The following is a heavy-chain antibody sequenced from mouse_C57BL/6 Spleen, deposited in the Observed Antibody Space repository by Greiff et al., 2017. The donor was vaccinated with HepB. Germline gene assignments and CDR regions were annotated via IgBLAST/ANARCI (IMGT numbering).Heavy chain of an antibody. Sequence: VKLMESGPGLVAPSQSLSITCTVSGFSLTSYGVHWVRQPPGKGLEWLVVIWSDGSTTYNSALKSRLSISKDNSKSQVFLKMNSLQTDDTAMYYCARSTVVATYFDYWGQGTTLTVSS. J-gene: IGHJ2*01. CDR2: IWSDGST. V-gene: IGHV2-6*03. CDR1: GFSLTSYG. CDR3: ARSTVVATYFDY. D-gene: IGHD1-1*01.